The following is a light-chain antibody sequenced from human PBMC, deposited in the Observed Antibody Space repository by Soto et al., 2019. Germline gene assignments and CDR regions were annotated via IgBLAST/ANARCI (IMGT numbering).Light chain of an antibody. CDR3: QQSYSTPT. Sequence: EIVMTQSPATLSRSTEERATLSCRGSRSVSTNLAWNQQKPGQAPRLLIHGASTRATGIPARLSGSGSGTDFTLTISSLQPEDFATYYCQQSYSTPTFGQGTRLEIK. CDR2: GAS. J-gene: IGKJ5*01. V-gene: IGKV3-15*01. CDR1: RSVSTN.